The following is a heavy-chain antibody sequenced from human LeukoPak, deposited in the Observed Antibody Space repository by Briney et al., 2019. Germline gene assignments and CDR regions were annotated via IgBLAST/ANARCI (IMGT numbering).Heavy chain of an antibody. CDR1: GGTFTSYA. J-gene: IGHJ6*03. V-gene: IGHV1-69*13. CDR2: IIPIFGTA. Sequence: ASVKVSCKASGGTFTSYAISWVRQAPGRGLEWMGGIIPIFGTANYAQKFQGRVTITADESTSTAYMELSSLRSEDTAAYCCASRVSSSSWNYYYYMDVWGKGTTVTVSS. CDR3: ASRVSSSSWNYYYYMDV. D-gene: IGHD6-6*01.